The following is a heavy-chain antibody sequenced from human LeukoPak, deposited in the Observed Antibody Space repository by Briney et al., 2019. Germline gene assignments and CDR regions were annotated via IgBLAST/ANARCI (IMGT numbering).Heavy chain of an antibody. CDR1: GFTFNNYA. V-gene: IGHV3-23*01. J-gene: IGHJ6*04. D-gene: IGHD3-10*02. Sequence: GGSLRLSCAASGFTFNNYAMSWVRQAPGRGLEWVSAISSGGDTTYYADSVKGRFTISRDNAKNSLYLQMNSLRAEDTAVYYCAELGITMIGGVWGKGTTVTISS. CDR2: ISSGGDTT. CDR3: AELGITMIGGV.